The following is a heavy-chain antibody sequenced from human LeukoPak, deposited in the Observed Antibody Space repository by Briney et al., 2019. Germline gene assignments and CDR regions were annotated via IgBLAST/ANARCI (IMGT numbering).Heavy chain of an antibody. J-gene: IGHJ4*02. Sequence: GGSLRLSCAASGFTFSSYAMHWVRQAPGKGLEWVAVISYDGSNKYYADSVKGRFTISRDNSKNTLYLQMNSLRSEDTAVYYCARGGIFGVVGRTHNKHNFDYWGQGTLVTVSS. CDR2: ISYDGSNK. D-gene: IGHD3-3*01. CDR1: GFTFSSYA. CDR3: ARGGIFGVVGRTHNKHNFDY. V-gene: IGHV3-30-3*01.